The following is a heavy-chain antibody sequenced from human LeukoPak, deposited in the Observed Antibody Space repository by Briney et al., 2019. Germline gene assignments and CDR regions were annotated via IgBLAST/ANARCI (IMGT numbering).Heavy chain of an antibody. J-gene: IGHJ4*02. CDR3: ARGQYDILTGLPLPDS. D-gene: IGHD3-9*01. CDR1: GFTCSDYS. Sequence: GGSLRLSCVASGFTCSDYSMNWVRQAPGKGLEWVSYISSSGFTLNYADSAKGRFTISRDNAKNSLYLQMNSLRAEDTAVYYCARGQYDILTGLPLPDSWGQGTLVTVSS. V-gene: IGHV3-48*01. CDR2: ISSSGFTL.